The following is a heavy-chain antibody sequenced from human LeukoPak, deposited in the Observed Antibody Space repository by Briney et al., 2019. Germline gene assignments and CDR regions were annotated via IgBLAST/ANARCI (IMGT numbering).Heavy chain of an antibody. CDR1: GFTFSSYG. V-gene: IGHV3-30*02. CDR3: ASPGGYCSSTSCYESYYFDY. J-gene: IGHJ4*02. CDR2: IRYDGSNK. D-gene: IGHD2-2*01. Sequence: GGSLRLSCAASGFTFSSYGMHWVRQAPGKGLEWVAFIRYDGSNKYYADSVKGRFTISRDNSKNTLYLQMNSLRAEDTAVYYCASPGGYCSSTSCYESYYFDYWGQGTLVTVSS.